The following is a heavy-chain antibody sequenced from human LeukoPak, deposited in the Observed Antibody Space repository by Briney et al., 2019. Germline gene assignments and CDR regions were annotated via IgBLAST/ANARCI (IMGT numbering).Heavy chain of an antibody. V-gene: IGHV4-4*07. CDR2: IHPSGST. Sequence: SETLSLTCTVSGDSISSYYWSWIRQPAGKGLEWIGRIHPSGSTNYNPSLKSRVTLSVDTSKNQFSLKLSSVTAADTAVYYCARENDHSGSYSYFDYWGQGTLVTVSS. CDR3: ARENDHSGSYSYFDY. D-gene: IGHD1-26*01. J-gene: IGHJ4*02. CDR1: GDSISSYY.